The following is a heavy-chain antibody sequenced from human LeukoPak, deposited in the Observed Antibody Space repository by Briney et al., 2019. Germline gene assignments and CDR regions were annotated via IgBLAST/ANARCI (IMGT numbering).Heavy chain of an antibody. J-gene: IGHJ6*03. CDR2: IKQDGSEK. D-gene: IGHD6-25*01. CDR3: ARDRSGYYYYMDV. Sequence: PGGSLRLSCAASGFTFSSYWMSWVRQAPGKGLEWVANIKQDGSEKYYVDSVKGRFTISRDNAENSLYLQMNSLRAEDTAVYYCARDRSGYYYYMDVWGKGTTVTISS. CDR1: GFTFSSYW. V-gene: IGHV3-7*01.